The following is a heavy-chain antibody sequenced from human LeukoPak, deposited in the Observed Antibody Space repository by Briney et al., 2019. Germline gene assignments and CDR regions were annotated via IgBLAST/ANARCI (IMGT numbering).Heavy chain of an antibody. Sequence: ASVKVSCKASGYTFTSYYMHWVRQAPGQGLEWMGITNPSGGSTSYAQKFQGRVTMTRDTSTSTVYMELSSLRSEDTAVYYCARSYYYDSSGYYVGAFDIWGQGTMVTVSS. J-gene: IGHJ3*02. V-gene: IGHV1-46*01. CDR2: TNPSGGST. D-gene: IGHD3-22*01. CDR1: GYTFTSYY. CDR3: ARSYYYDSSGYYVGAFDI.